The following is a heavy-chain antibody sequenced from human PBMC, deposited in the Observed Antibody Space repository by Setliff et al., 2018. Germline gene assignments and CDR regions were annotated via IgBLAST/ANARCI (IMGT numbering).Heavy chain of an antibody. D-gene: IGHD1-26*01. V-gene: IGHV1-69*13. CDR2: IIPIFGTA. Sequence: ASVKVSCKASGSTFINYAISWVRQAPGQGLEWMGGIIPIFGTANYAQKFQGRVTITADESTSTAYMELSSLRSEDTAVYYCARVSRTIVAARGFDYWGQGTLVTVSS. J-gene: IGHJ4*02. CDR1: GSTFINYA. CDR3: ARVSRTIVAARGFDY.